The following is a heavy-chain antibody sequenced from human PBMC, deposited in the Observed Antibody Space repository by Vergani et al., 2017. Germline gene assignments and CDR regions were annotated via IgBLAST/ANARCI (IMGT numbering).Heavy chain of an antibody. J-gene: IGHJ6*03. CDR3: AKGLGTYTSTVYFYMDV. V-gene: IGHV3-7*01. CDR1: GFTFSNFW. CDR2: IKQDGSDK. D-gene: IGHD3-16*01. Sequence: DVQLVESGGGLVQPGESLRLSCAASGFTFSNFWMSWVRQAPGKGLEWVANIKQDGSDKNYVDSVKGRFTISRDNAKNSLYLQMNSLRDDDTAVYYCAKGLGTYTSTVYFYMDVWGTGTTVIVSS.